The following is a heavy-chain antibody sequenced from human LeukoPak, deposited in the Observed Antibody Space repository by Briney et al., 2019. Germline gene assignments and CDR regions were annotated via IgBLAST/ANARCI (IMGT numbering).Heavy chain of an antibody. CDR1: GYTFTTYA. CDR2: INTNTGNP. D-gene: IGHD3-22*01. CDR3: ATSDRDYYDSSGYYLGFGY. J-gene: IGHJ4*02. V-gene: IGHV7-4-1*02. Sequence: ASVKVSCKASGYTFTTYAMNWVRQAPGQGLEWMGWINTNTGNPMYAQGFTGRFVFSLDISVSTAYLQISSLKAEDTAVYYCATSDRDYYDSSGYYLGFGYWGQGTLVTVS.